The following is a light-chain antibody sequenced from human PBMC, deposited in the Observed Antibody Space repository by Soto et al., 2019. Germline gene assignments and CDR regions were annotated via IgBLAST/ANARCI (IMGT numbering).Light chain of an antibody. J-gene: IGLJ3*02. CDR1: SSDVGDRNY. V-gene: IGLV2-14*03. CDR3: SSYTTIGTWV. Sequence: QSALTQPASVSGSPGQSITISCTGTSSDVGDRNYVSWYQQHPNKAPKLIIYEVNNRPSGISNRFSGSKSGNTASLTISGLQTEDEADYHCSSYTTIGTWVFGGGTKLTVL. CDR2: EVN.